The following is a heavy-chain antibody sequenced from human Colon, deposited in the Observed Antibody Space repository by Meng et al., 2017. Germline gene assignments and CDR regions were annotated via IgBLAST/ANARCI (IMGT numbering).Heavy chain of an antibody. CDR3: AREPLRYLLGIAAAGTAPHYFDY. D-gene: IGHD6-13*01. CDR2: INHSGST. V-gene: IGHV4-34*01. CDR1: GGSFSGYY. J-gene: IGHJ4*02. Sequence: QVQLQQWGAGLLKPSETLSLTCAVYGGSFSGYYWTWIRQPPGKGLEWIGEINHSGSTNYNPSVKSRVTISVDTSKNHFSLKLSSVTAADTAVYYCAREPLRYLLGIAAAGTAPHYFDYWGQGTLVTVSS.